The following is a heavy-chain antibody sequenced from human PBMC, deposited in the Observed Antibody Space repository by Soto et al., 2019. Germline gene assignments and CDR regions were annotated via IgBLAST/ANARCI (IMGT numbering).Heavy chain of an antibody. J-gene: IGHJ6*02. D-gene: IGHD3-16*02. V-gene: IGHV3-23*01. CDR1: GFSFSNYA. Sequence: EVQLLQSGGGLVQPGGSLRLSCTASGFSFSNYAMSWVRQAPGKGLEWVSAISDTGDSTYYADSVKGRFIISRDNYKNTLDVQMNYVRAEDTADYYCAKSLLWGSYRDPTMDVWGQWITVTVSS. CDR3: AKSLLWGSYRDPTMDV. CDR2: ISDTGDST.